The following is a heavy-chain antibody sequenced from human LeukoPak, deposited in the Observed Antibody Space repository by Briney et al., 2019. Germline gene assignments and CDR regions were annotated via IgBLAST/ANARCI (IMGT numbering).Heavy chain of an antibody. J-gene: IGHJ6*03. Sequence: TSETLSLTCAVYGGSFSGYYWSWIRQPPGKGLECIGEINHSGSNNYNPSLKSRVTISVDTSKNQFSLKLSSVPAADTAVYYGARGRAVVVVVPAVKGAMGVWGKGTTVTVSS. CDR1: GGSFSGYY. V-gene: IGHV4-34*01. D-gene: IGHD2-2*01. CDR3: ARGRAVVVVVPAVKGAMGV. CDR2: INHSGSN.